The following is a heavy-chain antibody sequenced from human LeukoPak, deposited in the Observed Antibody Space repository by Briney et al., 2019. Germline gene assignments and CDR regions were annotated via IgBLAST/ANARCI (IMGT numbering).Heavy chain of an antibody. Sequence: GVSLRLSCAASGFTFYNFALSWVRQAPGKGLEWVSAISGSGGNTYYADSVKGRFTISRDNSKNTLYLQMNSLRAEDTAVYYCAKGAIAALNAYFDYWGQGTLVTVSS. CDR1: GFTFYNFA. V-gene: IGHV3-23*01. CDR3: AKGAIAALNAYFDY. CDR2: ISGSGGNT. J-gene: IGHJ4*02. D-gene: IGHD2-15*01.